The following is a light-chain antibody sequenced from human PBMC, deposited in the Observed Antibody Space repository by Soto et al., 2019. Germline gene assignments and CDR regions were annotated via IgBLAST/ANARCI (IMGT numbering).Light chain of an antibody. CDR2: EAS. V-gene: IGKV1-12*01. CDR3: QQTNTFPYT. Sequence: DIQMTHSPSSVSASVGDRVTITCRASQSVSSWLVWYQQKPGKAPKFLIYEASTLQSGVPSRFSGSGSGTDFTLTISSLQPEDFATYYCQQTNTFPYTFGQGTKVDIK. J-gene: IGKJ2*01. CDR1: QSVSSW.